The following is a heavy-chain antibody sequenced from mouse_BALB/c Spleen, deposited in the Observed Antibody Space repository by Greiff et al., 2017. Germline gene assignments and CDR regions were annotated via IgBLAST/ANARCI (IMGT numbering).Heavy chain of an antibody. CDR3: SRADYDSDGRYFEV. D-gene: IGHD2-4*01. V-gene: IGHV2-9*02. CDR2: IWAGGST. J-gene: IGHJ1*01. Sequence: QVQLKESGPGLVAPSQSLSITCTVSGFSLTSYGVHWVRQPPGKGLEWLGVIWAGGSTNYNSALMSRLSISKDHSKSQVFLKMNSLQTDDPAMNYLSRADYDSDGRYFEVWGAGTTVTVSS. CDR1: GFSLTSYG.